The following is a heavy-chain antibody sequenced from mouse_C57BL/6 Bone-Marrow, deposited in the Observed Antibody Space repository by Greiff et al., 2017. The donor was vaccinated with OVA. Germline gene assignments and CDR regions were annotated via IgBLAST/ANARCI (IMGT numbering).Heavy chain of an antibody. CDR2: INPSSGYT. D-gene: IGHD1-1*01. J-gene: IGHJ2*01. CDR1: GYTFTSYT. V-gene: IGHV1-4*01. CDR3: ARNYYGSSYDFDY. Sequence: VKVVESGAELARPGASVKMSCKASGYTFTSYTMHWVKQRPGQGLEWIGYINPSSGYTKYNQKFKDKATLTADKSSSTAYMQLSSLTSEDSAVYYCARNYYGSSYDFDYWGQGTTLTVSS.